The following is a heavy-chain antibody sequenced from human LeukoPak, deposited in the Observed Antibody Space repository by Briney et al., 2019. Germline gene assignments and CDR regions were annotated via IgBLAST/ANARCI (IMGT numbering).Heavy chain of an antibody. CDR3: AGVLQLIAVADTWPRPIDY. Sequence: ASVKVSCKVSGYTLTELSMHWVRQAPGKGLEWMGGFDPEDGETIHAQKFQGRVTMTEDTSTDTAYMELSSLRSEDTAVYYCAGVLQLIAVADTWPRPIDYWGQGTLVTVSS. D-gene: IGHD6-19*01. V-gene: IGHV1-24*01. CDR1: GYTLTELS. CDR2: FDPEDGET. J-gene: IGHJ4*02.